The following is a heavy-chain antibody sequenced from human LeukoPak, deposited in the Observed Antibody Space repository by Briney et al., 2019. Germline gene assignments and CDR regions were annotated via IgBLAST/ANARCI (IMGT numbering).Heavy chain of an antibody. V-gene: IGHV3-15*01. D-gene: IGHD3-10*01. Sequence: GGSLRLFCAASGFTFSNAWMSWVRQAPGKGLESVGRIKSKTDGGTTDYAAPVKGRFTISRDDSKNTLYLQMNSLKTEDTAIYYCTKTYYYGSGSLDYWGQGTLVTVSS. CDR3: TKTYYYGSGSLDY. J-gene: IGHJ4*02. CDR1: GFTFSNAW. CDR2: IKSKTDGGTT.